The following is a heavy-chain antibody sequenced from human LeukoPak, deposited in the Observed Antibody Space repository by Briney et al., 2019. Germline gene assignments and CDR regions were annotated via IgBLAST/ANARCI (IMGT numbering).Heavy chain of an antibody. J-gene: IGHJ5*02. D-gene: IGHD5-24*01. Sequence: GGSLRLSCAASGFTLSSYAMHWVRQAPGKGLEWVAVISHDGKSKYSADSVKGRFIISRDNSKNTLYLQMNSLRAEDTAVYYCAKDQVEMAPTYTLRWFDPWGQGTLVTVSS. V-gene: IGHV3-30*04. CDR1: GFTLSSYA. CDR2: ISHDGKSK. CDR3: AKDQVEMAPTYTLRWFDP.